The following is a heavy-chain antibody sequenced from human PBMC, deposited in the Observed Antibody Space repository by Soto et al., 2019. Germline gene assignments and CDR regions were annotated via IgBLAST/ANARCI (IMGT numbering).Heavy chain of an antibody. D-gene: IGHD2-21*01. CDR1: GGTFSTYS. CDR2: IIPMLGIA. CDR3: TIGSWSGEVFDI. V-gene: IGHV1-69*02. J-gene: IGHJ3*02. Sequence: QVQLVQSGAEVKKPGSSVKVSCKDSGGTFSTYSMFWVPQAPGQGLEWMGRIIPMLGIANYAQRFQDRVTITADQSTATAYLELSSLRSEGTALYYCTIGSWSGEVFDIWGQGTMVTVSS.